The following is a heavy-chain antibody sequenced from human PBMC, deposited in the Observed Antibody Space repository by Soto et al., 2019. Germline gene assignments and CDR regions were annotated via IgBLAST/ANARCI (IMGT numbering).Heavy chain of an antibody. Sequence: ASVKVSCKASGYTFTSYAMHWVRQAPGQRLEWMGWIIAVIGNAKYSQKFQGRVTITADTSTSTAYMELSSLRSEDTAVYYCASTYCSGGSCYFEGAFDIWGQGTMVTVSS. V-gene: IGHV1-3*01. CDR1: GYTFTSYA. CDR2: IIAVIGNA. J-gene: IGHJ3*02. CDR3: ASTYCSGGSCYFEGAFDI. D-gene: IGHD2-15*01.